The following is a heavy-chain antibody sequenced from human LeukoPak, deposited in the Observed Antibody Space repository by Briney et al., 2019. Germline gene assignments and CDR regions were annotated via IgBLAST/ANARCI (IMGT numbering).Heavy chain of an antibody. V-gene: IGHV3-23*01. J-gene: IGHJ4*02. D-gene: IGHD3-22*01. CDR1: GFTFSSYA. CDR2: ISGSGGST. Sequence: PGGSLRLSCAASGFTFSSYAMSWVRQAPGKGLEWVSAISGSGGSTYYADSVKGRFTISRDNSKNTLYLQMNSLTVEDTAVYYCARPPNYFDSSGYDYWGQGTLVTVSS. CDR3: ARPPNYFDSSGYDY.